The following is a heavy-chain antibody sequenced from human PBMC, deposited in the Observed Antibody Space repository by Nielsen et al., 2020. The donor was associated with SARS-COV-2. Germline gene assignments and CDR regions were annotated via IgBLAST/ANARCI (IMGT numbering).Heavy chain of an antibody. J-gene: IGHJ1*01. CDR1: GGSISSYY. D-gene: IGHD2-2*01. CDR3: AREPIVVVPAEYFQH. CDR2: IYYSGST. V-gene: IGHV4-59*12. Sequence: SETLSLTCTVSGGSISSYYWSWIRQPPGKGLEWIGYIYYSGSTNYNPSLKSRVTISVDTSKNQFSLKLSSVTAADTAVYYCAREPIVVVPAEYFQHWGQGTLVTVSS.